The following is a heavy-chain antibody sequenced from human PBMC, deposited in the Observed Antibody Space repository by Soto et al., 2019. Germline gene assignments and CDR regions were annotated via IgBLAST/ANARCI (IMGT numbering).Heavy chain of an antibody. J-gene: IGHJ5*02. V-gene: IGHV4-34*01. Sequence: SVTLSLTCTVSDGDFSGYYWSSIRQPPAKGMEWVGEINLSGGTNYNPTLKSRVTISIAQYNNQFPLKLSSVTAAATDVYYCARGLYSSGWYSWFDPWGQGTLVTVSS. CDR3: ARGLYSSGWYSWFDP. CDR2: INLSGGT. CDR1: DGDFSGYY. D-gene: IGHD6-19*01.